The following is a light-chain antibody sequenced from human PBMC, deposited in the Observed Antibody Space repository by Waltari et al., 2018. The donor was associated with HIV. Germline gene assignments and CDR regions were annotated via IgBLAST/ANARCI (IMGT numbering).Light chain of an antibody. J-gene: IGLJ2*01. V-gene: IGLV1-51*02. Sequence: QSVLTQPPSVSATPRQKVTISCSGISSNIGKNYVSWFQQLPGTAPKLLIYENNKRPSGIPDRFSGSKSGTSATLGITGLQTGDEADYYCGTWDTSLSAVVFGGGTKLAVL. CDR3: GTWDTSLSAVV. CDR1: SSNIGKNY. CDR2: ENN.